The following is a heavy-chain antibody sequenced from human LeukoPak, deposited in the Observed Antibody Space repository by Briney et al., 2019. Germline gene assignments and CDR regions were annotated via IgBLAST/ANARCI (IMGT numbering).Heavy chain of an antibody. CDR2: ISYSGST. D-gene: IGHD1-1*01. CDR1: GGSISSYY. CDR3: AREGTAGTNLNWFDP. J-gene: IGHJ5*02. Sequence: SETLPLTCTVSGGSISSYYWSWIRQPPGKGLEWIGYISYSGSTNFNPSLKSRVTISVDTSKNQFSLKLSSVTAADTAVYYCAREGTAGTNLNWFDPWGQGTLVTVSS. V-gene: IGHV4-59*01.